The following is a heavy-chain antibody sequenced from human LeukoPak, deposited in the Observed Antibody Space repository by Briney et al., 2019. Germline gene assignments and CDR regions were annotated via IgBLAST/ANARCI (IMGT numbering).Heavy chain of an antibody. CDR1: GGSFSGYY. CDR2: INHSGST. D-gene: IGHD3-3*01. V-gene: IGHV4-34*01. J-gene: IGHJ3*02. Sequence: SETLSLTCAVYGGSFSGYYWSWIRQPPGKGLEWIGEINHSGSTNYNPSLKSRVTISVDTSKNQFSLKLSSVTAADTAVYYCARGFYDFWSGYYSSYFDIWGQGTMVTVSS. CDR3: ARGFYDFWSGYYSSYFDI.